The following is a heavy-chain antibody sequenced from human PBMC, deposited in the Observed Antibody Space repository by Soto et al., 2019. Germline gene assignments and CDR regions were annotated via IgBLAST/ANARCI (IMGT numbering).Heavy chain of an antibody. CDR3: ATDLPTRNYDYYYGMDV. V-gene: IGHV3-23*01. Sequence: EVQLLESGGGLVQPGGSLRLSCAASGFTFSSYAMSWVRQAPGKGLEWVSAISGSGGSTYYADSVKGRFTISRDNSKNTLYLQMNSLRAEDTAVYYCATDLPTRNYDYYYGMDVWGQGTTVTVSS. D-gene: IGHD1-1*01. J-gene: IGHJ6*02. CDR2: ISGSGGST. CDR1: GFTFSSYA.